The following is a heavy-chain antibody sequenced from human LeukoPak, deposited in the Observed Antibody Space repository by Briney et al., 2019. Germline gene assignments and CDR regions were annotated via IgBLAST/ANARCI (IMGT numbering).Heavy chain of an antibody. J-gene: IGHJ6*03. CDR1: GFTFSSYG. CDR2: IRYEMSNK. Sequence: RGSLRLSCAASGFTFSSYGMHWVRQAPGKGLEWVAFIRYEMSNKYYADSVKGRFTISRDNSKNTLYLQMNSLRAEDTAVYYCAKVRIPERYYDFWSGYYYYYYMDVWGKGTTVSVSS. CDR3: AKVRIPERYYDFWSGYYYYYYMDV. V-gene: IGHV3-30*02. D-gene: IGHD3-3*01.